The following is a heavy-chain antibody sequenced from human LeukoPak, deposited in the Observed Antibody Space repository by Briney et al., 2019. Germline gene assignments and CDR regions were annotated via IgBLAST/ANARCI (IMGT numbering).Heavy chain of an antibody. CDR1: GYTFTSYD. CDR3: ASGSIALDAFDI. Sequence: GASVKVSCKASGYTFTSYDITWVRQAPGQGLEWMGWISAYNGNTNYAQKLQGRVTMTTDTSTSTAYMELRSLRSDDTAVYYCASGSIALDAFDIWGQGTMVTVSS. D-gene: IGHD6-6*01. CDR2: ISAYNGNT. J-gene: IGHJ3*02. V-gene: IGHV1-18*01.